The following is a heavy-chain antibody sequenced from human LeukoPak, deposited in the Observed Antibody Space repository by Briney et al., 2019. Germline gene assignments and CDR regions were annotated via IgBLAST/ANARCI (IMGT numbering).Heavy chain of an antibody. V-gene: IGHV3-21*05. D-gene: IGHD2-2*01. CDR1: GFTFSRFA. J-gene: IGHJ4*02. CDR2: INTDSSDI. Sequence: GGFLRPSCAASGFTFSRFAMNWVRQAPGKGLEWISYINTDSSDIHYADSVKGRFTISRDNARNTLFLQLSSLRAEDSAVYYCARDTFQPGLIDSWGQGTLVTVSS. CDR3: ARDTFQPGLIDS.